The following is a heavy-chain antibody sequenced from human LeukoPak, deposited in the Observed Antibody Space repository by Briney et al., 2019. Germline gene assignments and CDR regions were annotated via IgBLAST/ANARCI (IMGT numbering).Heavy chain of an antibody. V-gene: IGHV1-2*02. CDR3: ARVLNRPI. CDR1: GYTFTSYD. J-gene: IGHJ3*02. CDR2: INPNSGGT. Sequence: ASVKVSCKASGYTFTSYDINWVRQATGQGLEWMGWINPNSGGTNYAQKFQGRVTMTRDTSISTAYMELSRLRSDDTAVYYCARVLNRPIWGQGTMVTVSS. D-gene: IGHD2/OR15-2a*01.